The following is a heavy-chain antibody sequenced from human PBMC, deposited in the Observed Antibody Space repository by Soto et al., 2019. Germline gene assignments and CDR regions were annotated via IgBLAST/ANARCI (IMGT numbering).Heavy chain of an antibody. Sequence: QVQLVESGGGVVQPGRSLRLSCAASGFTFSSYAMHWVRQAPGKGLEWVAVISYDGSNKYYADSVKGRFTISRDNSKNTLYLQMSSLRAEDTAVYYCARDTQDIVVVPAAGGTYYYYYGMDVWGQGTTVTVSS. CDR1: GFTFSSYA. CDR2: ISYDGSNK. CDR3: ARDTQDIVVVPAAGGTYYYYYGMDV. D-gene: IGHD2-2*01. J-gene: IGHJ6*02. V-gene: IGHV3-30-3*01.